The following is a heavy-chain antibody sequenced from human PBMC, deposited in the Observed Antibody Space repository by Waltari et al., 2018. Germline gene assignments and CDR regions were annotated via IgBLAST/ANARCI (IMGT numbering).Heavy chain of an antibody. Sequence: LESGGASVQPGGYLRLSCAAPGVNVNDKTMSWVRQPPGRGREWVSSLSNGNDVSYQSDSVKGRFTTSRDIAGNSIYLQMSGLRSEDTAIYYCVREVGYTNSATWGQGTLVNVSP. D-gene: IGHD4-4*01. CDR1: GVNVNDKT. V-gene: IGHV3-23*01. CDR2: LSNGNDVS. J-gene: IGHJ4*02. CDR3: VREVGYTNSAT.